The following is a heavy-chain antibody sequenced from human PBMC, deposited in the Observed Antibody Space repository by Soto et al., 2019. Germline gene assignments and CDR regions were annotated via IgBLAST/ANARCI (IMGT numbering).Heavy chain of an antibody. Sequence: ASVKVSCKASGYTFTSYAMHWVRQAPGQRLEWMGWINAGNGNTKYSQKFQGRVTITRDTSASTAYMELSSLRSEDTAVYYCARGVAAAGTLHYYYYGMDGWAQRTTVTVSS. CDR2: INAGNGNT. J-gene: IGHJ6*02. V-gene: IGHV1-3*01. CDR3: ARGVAAAGTLHYYYYGMDG. D-gene: IGHD6-13*01. CDR1: GYTFTSYA.